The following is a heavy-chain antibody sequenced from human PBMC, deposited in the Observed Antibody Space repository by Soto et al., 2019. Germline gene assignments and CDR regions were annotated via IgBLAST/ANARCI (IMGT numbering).Heavy chain of an antibody. CDR2: INVANGNT. CDR1: GYIFTSYT. D-gene: IGHD2-2*02. CDR3: ARDKGYCSGATCYNPLFDY. J-gene: IGHJ4*02. V-gene: IGHV1-3*01. Sequence: ASVKVSCKASGYIFTSYTMHWVRQAPGQSPESLGWINVANGNTEYSRNFQGRVTITTDTSASTAYMELSSLRSEDTAVYYCARDKGYCSGATCYNPLFDYWGQGTQVTVSS.